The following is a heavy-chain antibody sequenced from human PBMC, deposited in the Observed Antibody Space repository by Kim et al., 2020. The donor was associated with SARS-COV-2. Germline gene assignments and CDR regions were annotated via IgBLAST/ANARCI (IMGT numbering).Heavy chain of an antibody. D-gene: IGHD6-19*01. J-gene: IGHJ4*01. CDR3: ASDRGSGWYNEYYFAH. V-gene: IGHV3-74*01. Sequence: GGSLRLSCAASGFTFSSYWMHWVRQAPGKGLVWVSRINTDGSSTSYADSVKGRSTISRDNANNTLHLQINSLRADATAVFYCASDRGSGWYNEYYFAHWG. CDR1: GFTFSSYW. CDR2: INTDGSST.